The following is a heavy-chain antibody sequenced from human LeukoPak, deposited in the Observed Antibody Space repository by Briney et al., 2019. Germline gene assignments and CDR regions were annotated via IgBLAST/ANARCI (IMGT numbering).Heavy chain of an antibody. V-gene: IGHV3-30-3*02. Sequence: PGGSLRLSCAASGFTFSSYAMHWVRQAPGKGLEWVAVISYDGSNKHYADSVKGRFTISRDNSKNTLYLQMNSLRAEDTAVYYCAKQLGYCSDGSCYFPYWGQGTLVTVSS. CDR3: AKQLGYCSDGSCYFPY. CDR2: ISYDGSNK. CDR1: GFTFSSYA. J-gene: IGHJ4*02. D-gene: IGHD2-15*01.